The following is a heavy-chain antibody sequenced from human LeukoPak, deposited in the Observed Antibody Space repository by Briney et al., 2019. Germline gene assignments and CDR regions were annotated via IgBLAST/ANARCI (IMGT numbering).Heavy chain of an antibody. CDR1: GFTFSSYR. CDR2: ISSSSSSYI. CDR3: ARDVRVVIRYGMDV. Sequence: GGSLRLSCAASGFTFSSYRMNWVRQAPGKGLEWVSSISSSSSSYIYYADSVKGRFTISRDNAKNSLYLQMNSLRAEDTAVYYCARDVRVVIRYGMDVWGQGTTVTVSS. J-gene: IGHJ6*02. D-gene: IGHD3-3*01. V-gene: IGHV3-21*01.